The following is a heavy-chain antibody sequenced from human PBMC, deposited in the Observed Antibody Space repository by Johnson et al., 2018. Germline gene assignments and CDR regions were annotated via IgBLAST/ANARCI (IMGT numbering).Heavy chain of an antibody. Sequence: QVQLVQSGGGVVQXGRSLRLSCAASGFTFSTYGMHWVRQAPGKGLEWVAVISYDGSKKYYADSVKGRFTISRDNSKNTLYLQMNSLRAEDTAVYYWAKSYFDFWSGYQMANTFDIWGQGTMVTVSS. CDR1: GFTFSTYG. V-gene: IGHV3-30*18. CDR3: AKSYFDFWSGYQMANTFDI. CDR2: ISYDGSKK. D-gene: IGHD3-3*01. J-gene: IGHJ3*02.